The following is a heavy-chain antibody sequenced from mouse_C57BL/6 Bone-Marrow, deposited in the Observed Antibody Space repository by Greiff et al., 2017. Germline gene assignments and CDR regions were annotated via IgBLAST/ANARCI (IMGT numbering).Heavy chain of an antibody. V-gene: IGHV1-50*01. Sequence: QVQLQQPGAELVKPGASVKLSCKASGYTFTSYWMQWVKQRPGQGLEWIGEIDPSDSYTNYNQKFKVKATLTVDTSSSTAYMQLSSLTSEDSAVYYCAKWELSWFAYWGQGTLVTVSA. D-gene: IGHD4-1*01. J-gene: IGHJ3*01. CDR2: IDPSDSYT. CDR3: AKWELSWFAY. CDR1: GYTFTSYW.